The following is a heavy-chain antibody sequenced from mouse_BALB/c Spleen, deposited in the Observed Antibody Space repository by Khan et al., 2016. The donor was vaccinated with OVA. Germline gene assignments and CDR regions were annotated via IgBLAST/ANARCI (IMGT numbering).Heavy chain of an antibody. CDR1: GYTFTNYV. J-gene: IGHJ3*01. Sequence: VRLKQSGPELVEPGASVKMSCKASGYTFTNYVIHWVKQKPGQGLEWIGYINPDNAGTRYNEKFKGKATLTSDISSTSAYMELLSLTSEDSAVYYCAREASSWDFSFPYWGQGTLVTVSA. CDR2: INPDNAGT. V-gene: IGHV1S136*01. CDR3: AREASSWDFSFPY. D-gene: IGHD4-1*01.